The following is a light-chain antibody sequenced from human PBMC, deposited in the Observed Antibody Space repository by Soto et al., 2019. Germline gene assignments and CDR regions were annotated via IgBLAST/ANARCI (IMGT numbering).Light chain of an antibody. Sequence: QSALTQPASVSGSPGQSITISCTGTSSDVGSYNLVSWYQQHPGKAPKLTIYEVSKRPSGVSNRFSGSKSGNTASLTISGLQAEDEADYYCCSYAGRSTPYVFGTGTKLTVL. V-gene: IGLV2-23*02. CDR1: SSDVGSYNL. CDR2: EVS. CDR3: CSYAGRSTPYV. J-gene: IGLJ1*01.